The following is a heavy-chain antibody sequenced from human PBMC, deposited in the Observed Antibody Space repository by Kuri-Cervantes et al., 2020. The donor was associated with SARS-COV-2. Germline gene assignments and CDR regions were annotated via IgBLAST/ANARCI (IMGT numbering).Heavy chain of an antibody. J-gene: IGHJ5*02. CDR3: ARQMMSSITIFGVVITRNWFDP. V-gene: IGHV4-39*01. CDR2: IYYSGST. CDR1: GGSISSSIYY. D-gene: IGHD3-3*01. Sequence: SETLSLTCTVPGGSISSSIYYWGWIRQPPGKGLEWIGRIYYSGSTYYNPSLKSRVTISVDTSKNQFSLKLRSVTAADTAVYYCARQMMSSITIFGVVITRNWFDPWGQGTLVTVSS.